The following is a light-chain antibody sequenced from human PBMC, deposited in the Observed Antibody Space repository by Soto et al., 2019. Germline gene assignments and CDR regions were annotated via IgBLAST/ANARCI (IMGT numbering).Light chain of an antibody. CDR1: SSDVGGHNY. V-gene: IGLV2-14*03. Sequence: QSALTQPASVSGSPGQSITISCTGTSSDVGGHNYVSWYQQHPGRAPKLLIYHVNTRPSGISNRFSGSKSGDTASLTISGLQAEDEAEYSCFSYSTSSSLYVFGSGTKLTVL. J-gene: IGLJ1*01. CDR3: FSYSTSSSLYV. CDR2: HVN.